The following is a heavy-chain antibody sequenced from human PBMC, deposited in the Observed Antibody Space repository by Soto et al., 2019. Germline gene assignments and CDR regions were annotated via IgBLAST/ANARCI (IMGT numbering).Heavy chain of an antibody. D-gene: IGHD6-19*01. Sequence: PSETLSLTCAFYCGSFIGYYWSWIRQPPGKGLEWIGEINHSGSTNYNPSLKSRVTISVDTSKNQFSLKLSSVTAADTAVYYRARSRAVAGTKYFDYWGQGTLVTVSS. V-gene: IGHV4-34*01. CDR2: INHSGST. CDR3: ARSRAVAGTKYFDY. J-gene: IGHJ4*02. CDR1: CGSFIGYY.